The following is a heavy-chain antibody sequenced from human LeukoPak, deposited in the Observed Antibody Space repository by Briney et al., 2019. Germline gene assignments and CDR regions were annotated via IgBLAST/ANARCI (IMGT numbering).Heavy chain of an antibody. Sequence: ASVKVSCKASGYTFTGYYMHWVRQAPGQGLEWMGWINPNSGGTNYAQNFQGRVTMTRDTSISTAYMELSRLRSDDTAVYYCARVRYSYGLFELWFDPWGQGTLVTVSS. CDR1: GYTFTGYY. D-gene: IGHD5-18*01. CDR2: INPNSGGT. V-gene: IGHV1-2*02. J-gene: IGHJ5*02. CDR3: ARVRYSYGLFELWFDP.